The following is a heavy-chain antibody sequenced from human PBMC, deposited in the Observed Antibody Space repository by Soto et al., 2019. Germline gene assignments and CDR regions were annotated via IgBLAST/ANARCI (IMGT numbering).Heavy chain of an antibody. J-gene: IGHJ6*02. CDR3: AREHGAAAQAHYYYGMDV. D-gene: IGHD2-2*01. V-gene: IGHV6-1*01. Sequence: PSQTLSLTCAISGDSVSSNSATWNWIRQSPSRGLEWLGRTYYRSKWYNDYAVSVKSRLTINPDTSKNQFSPQLNSVTPDDTAVYYCAREHGAAAQAHYYYGMDVWGQGTTVTVSS. CDR1: GDSVSSNSAT. CDR2: TYYRSKWYN.